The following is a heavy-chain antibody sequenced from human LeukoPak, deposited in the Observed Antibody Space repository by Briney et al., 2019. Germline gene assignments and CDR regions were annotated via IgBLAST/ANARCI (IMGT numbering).Heavy chain of an antibody. V-gene: IGHV4-59*01. CDR3: AREPRHCSGATCYMIRAFDI. J-gene: IGHJ3*02. Sequence: SDTLSLTCTVSGGSISGSYWNWIRQPPGKGLEWIRYISYTGNTNYNPSLKGRVTISVDTSRSQLSLNLSSVTAADTAVYYCAREPRHCSGATCYMIRAFDIWGQGTMVTVSS. CDR2: ISYTGNT. CDR1: GGSISGSY. D-gene: IGHD2-15*01.